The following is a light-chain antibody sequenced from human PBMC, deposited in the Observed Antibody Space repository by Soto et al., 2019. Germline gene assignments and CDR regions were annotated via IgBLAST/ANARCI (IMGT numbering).Light chain of an antibody. CDR2: DSD. Sequence: QSVWTQPPSVSAAPGQKVTISCSGSSANIGSNYVSWYQHLPGTAPKLVIYDSDRRPSEIPDRFSGSKSGTSATLDITGFKTGDEADYYCGACDGSRSVVLFGGGTQMTVL. CDR1: SANIGSNY. J-gene: IGLJ2*01. V-gene: IGLV1-51*01. CDR3: GACDGSRSVVL.